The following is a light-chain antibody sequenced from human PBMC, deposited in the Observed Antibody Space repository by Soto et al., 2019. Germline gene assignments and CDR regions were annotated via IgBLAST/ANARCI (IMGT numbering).Light chain of an antibody. V-gene: IGKV3-20*01. CDR2: AAS. CDR1: QSLSNNIY. Sequence: EILLTQAPGTLALSPGERATLSCRAIQSLSNNIYLAWYQQKPGQAPRLLIYAASSRATGLPDRFSGSGYGTDFHLTIDGLETEDFVVYYCQQHGYSPITFGQGTRLEI. J-gene: IGKJ5*01. CDR3: QQHGYSPIT.